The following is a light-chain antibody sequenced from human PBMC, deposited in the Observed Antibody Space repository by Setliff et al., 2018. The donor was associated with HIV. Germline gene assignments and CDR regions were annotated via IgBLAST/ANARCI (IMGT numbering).Light chain of an antibody. CDR2: EDD. CDR1: VGDIASNY. Sequence: NFMLTQPHSLSESPGKTITISCTRTVGDIASNYVHWYQQRPGSSPKTVIYEDDERPSGVPDRFSGSIDKSSNSAPLSISRLKTEDEADYYCQSYDSDNHLWVFGGGTKVTVL. J-gene: IGLJ3*02. V-gene: IGLV6-57*01. CDR3: QSYDSDNHLWV.